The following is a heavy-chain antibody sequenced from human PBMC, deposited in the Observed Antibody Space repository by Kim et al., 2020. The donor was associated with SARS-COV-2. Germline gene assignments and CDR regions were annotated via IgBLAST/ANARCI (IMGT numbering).Heavy chain of an antibody. CDR1: GGSISSSSYY. J-gene: IGHJ3*02. V-gene: IGHV4-39*01. CDR2: IYYSGST. Sequence: SETLSLTCTVSGGSISSSSYYWGWIRQPPGKGLEWIGSIYYSGSTYYNPSLKSRVTISVDTSKNQFSLKLSSVTAADTAVYYCARQSSSWAVTSRGIDIWGQGTMVTVSS. D-gene: IGHD4-17*01. CDR3: ARQSSSWAVTSRGIDI.